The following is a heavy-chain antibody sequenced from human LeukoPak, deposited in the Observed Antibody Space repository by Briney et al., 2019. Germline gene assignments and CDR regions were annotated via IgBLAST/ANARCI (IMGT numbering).Heavy chain of an antibody. J-gene: IGHJ4*02. V-gene: IGHV4-59*01. CDR3: ARGHYYGSGSYYIAY. CDR2: IYYSGST. Sequence: SETLSLTCTVSGGSISSYYWSWIRQPPGKGLEWTGYIYYSGSTNYNPSLKSRVTISVDTSKNQFSLKLSSVTAADTAVYYCARGHYYGSGSYYIAYWGQGTLVTVSS. D-gene: IGHD3-10*01. CDR1: GGSISSYY.